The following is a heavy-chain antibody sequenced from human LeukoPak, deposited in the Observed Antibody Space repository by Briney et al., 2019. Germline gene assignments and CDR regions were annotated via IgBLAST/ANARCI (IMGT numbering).Heavy chain of an antibody. D-gene: IGHD6-6*01. CDR1: GGSINSYY. CDR3: ARDRIAARPGNDAFDI. Sequence: PSETLSLTCTVSGGSINSYYWTWIRQPAGKGLEWIGRIYTGGSTNYNPSLESRVTMSVDTSKNQFSLKLSSVTAADTAVYYCARDRIAARPGNDAFDIWGQGTMVTVSS. J-gene: IGHJ3*02. V-gene: IGHV4-4*07. CDR2: IYTGGST.